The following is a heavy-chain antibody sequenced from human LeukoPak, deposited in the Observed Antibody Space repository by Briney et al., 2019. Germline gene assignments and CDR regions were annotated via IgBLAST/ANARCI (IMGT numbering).Heavy chain of an antibody. CDR2: INPNSGGT. CDR1: GYTFTGYY. Sequence: ASVKVSCKASGYTFTGYYIHWVRQAPGQGLEWMGWINPNSGGTNYAQKFQGRVTMTRDRSINTAYMDLRSLTYDDTAVYYCAKDIPAEGALNFWGQGPLVTVSS. V-gene: IGHV1-2*02. J-gene: IGHJ4*02. D-gene: IGHD2-2*02. CDR3: AKDIPAEGALNF.